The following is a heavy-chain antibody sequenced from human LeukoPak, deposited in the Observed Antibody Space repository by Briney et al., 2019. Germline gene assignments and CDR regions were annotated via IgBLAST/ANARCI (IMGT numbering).Heavy chain of an antibody. CDR2: VNHSGST. CDR3: ARSPGSSDNWFDP. V-gene: IGHV4-34*01. D-gene: IGHD6-13*01. Sequence: SETLSLTCAAYGGSFSGYYWSWIRQPPGKGLEWIGEVNHSGSTNYNPSLKSRVTISVDTSKNQFSLKLTAVTAADTAVYYCARSPGSSDNWFDPWGQGTLVTVSS. J-gene: IGHJ5*02. CDR1: GGSFSGYY.